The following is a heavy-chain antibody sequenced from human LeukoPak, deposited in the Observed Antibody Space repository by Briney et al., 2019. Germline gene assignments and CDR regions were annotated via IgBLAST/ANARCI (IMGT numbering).Heavy chain of an antibody. Sequence: GGSLRLSCAASGFIFSTYSMNWVRQAPGKGLEWVSFISSGSSYIYYADSVKGRFTISRDNAKNSLYLQMNSLRAEDTAVYYCARQHHGHVSDYWGQGTLVTVSS. V-gene: IGHV3-21*01. CDR1: GFIFSTYS. CDR3: ARQHHGHVSDY. CDR2: ISSGSSYI. J-gene: IGHJ4*02.